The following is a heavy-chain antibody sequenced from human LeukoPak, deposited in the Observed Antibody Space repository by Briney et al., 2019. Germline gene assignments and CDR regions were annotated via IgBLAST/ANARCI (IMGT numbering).Heavy chain of an antibody. CDR3: ARGVVDSSVFPFPRNDHRSYYMDV. CDR1: GGSCNNYG. Sequence: SVQVSCKGAGGSCNNYGLSWMRHAPGQGLGWMGGMILLFGNRIYAPKFRGRVTVTTDGSSSTTFMDLSSLTSDDTAVYCARGVVDSSVFPFPRNDHRSYYMDVWGQGTTVTVSS. V-gene: IGHV1-69*05. D-gene: IGHD3-9*01. J-gene: IGHJ6*03. CDR2: MILLFGNR.